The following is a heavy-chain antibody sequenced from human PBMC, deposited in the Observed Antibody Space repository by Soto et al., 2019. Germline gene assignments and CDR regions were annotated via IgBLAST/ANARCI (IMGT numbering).Heavy chain of an antibody. CDR2: INSDGSHT. V-gene: IGHV3-74*01. Sequence: DVQLVESGGGVVQPGGSLRLSCAASGLSFNIYWMHWVRHVPGKALVWLARINSDGSHTIYVDSVKGRFTISRENAKNTVCLQMDSLRDEDTGVYYCAGGMAGLDVWGQGTTVTVSS. J-gene: IGHJ6*02. CDR1: GLSFNIYW. CDR3: AGGMAGLDV.